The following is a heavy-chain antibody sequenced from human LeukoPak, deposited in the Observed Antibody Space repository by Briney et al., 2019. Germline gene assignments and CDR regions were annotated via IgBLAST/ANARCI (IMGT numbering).Heavy chain of an antibody. CDR3: TRDLEY. CDR2: ISDGHTI. Sequence: GGSLRLSCAGSGFSFIGHEMNWFRQAPGKGLEWVSYISDGHTIYYADAVKGRFTISRDNAKNSLYLEMSSLRVEDTGVYYCTRDLEYWSQGVQVTVSS. J-gene: IGHJ4*02. V-gene: IGHV3-48*03. CDR1: GFSFIGHE.